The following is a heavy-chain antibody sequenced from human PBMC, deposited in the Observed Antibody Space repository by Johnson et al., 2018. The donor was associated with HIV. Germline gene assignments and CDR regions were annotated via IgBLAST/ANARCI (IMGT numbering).Heavy chain of an antibody. CDR3: AKGDTSGYYVAFDI. V-gene: IGHV3-66*01. J-gene: IGHJ3*02. D-gene: IGHD3-22*01. Sequence: VLLVESGGGFVQPGGSLRLSCAASGFIVSSNYMNWVRQAPGKGLEWVSVIYSGGSTYHADSVKGRFIISRDNSKSTLYLQMNSLRAEDTAVYYCAKGDTSGYYVAFDIWGQGTMVTVSS. CDR1: GFIVSSNY. CDR2: IYSGGST.